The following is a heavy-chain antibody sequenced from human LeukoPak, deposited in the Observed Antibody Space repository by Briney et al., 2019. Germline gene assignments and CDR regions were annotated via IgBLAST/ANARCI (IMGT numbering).Heavy chain of an antibody. D-gene: IGHD3-22*01. V-gene: IGHV1-69*13. CDR1: GYTFTSYG. Sequence: SVKVSCKASGYTFTSYGISWVRQAPGQGLEWMGGIIPIFGTANYAQKFQGRVTITADESTSTAYMELSSLRSEDTAVYYCASDYYDSSSYWGQGTLVTVSS. CDR3: ASDYYDSSSY. J-gene: IGHJ4*02. CDR2: IIPIFGTA.